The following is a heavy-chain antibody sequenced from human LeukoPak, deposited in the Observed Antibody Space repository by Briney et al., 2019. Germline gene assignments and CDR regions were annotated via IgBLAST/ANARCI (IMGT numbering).Heavy chain of an antibody. CDR1: GFTFSSYG. Sequence: AGGSLRLSCAASGFTFSSYGMSWVRQAPGKGLEWVSAISGSGGSTYYADSVKGRFTISRDNSKNTLYLQMNSLRAEDTAVYYCAKDQLYDSSSPYYFDYWGQGTLVTVSS. CDR2: ISGSGGST. V-gene: IGHV3-23*01. D-gene: IGHD3-22*01. J-gene: IGHJ4*02. CDR3: AKDQLYDSSSPYYFDY.